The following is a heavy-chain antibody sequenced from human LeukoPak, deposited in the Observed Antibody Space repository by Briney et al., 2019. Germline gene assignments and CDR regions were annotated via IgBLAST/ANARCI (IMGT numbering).Heavy chain of an antibody. CDR3: ARGLSPRINMVRGVRPPFRGVFDY. J-gene: IGHJ4*02. V-gene: IGHV4-34*01. Sequence: SEPLSLTCAAYGGSYSGYYWCWIRQPPVKVLEWTGAINHSGSTHYNPSLKSRVTISVDTSKNQFSLKLSSVTAADTAVYYCARGLSPRINMVRGVRPPFRGVFDYWGQGTLVTVSS. CDR2: INHSGST. D-gene: IGHD3-10*01. CDR1: GGSYSGYY.